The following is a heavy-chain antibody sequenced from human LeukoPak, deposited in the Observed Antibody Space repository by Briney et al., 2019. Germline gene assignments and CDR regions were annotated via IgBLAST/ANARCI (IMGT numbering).Heavy chain of an antibody. J-gene: IGHJ4*02. Sequence: EASVKVSCKASGYTFTGYYMHWVRQAPGQGLEWMGWINPNSGGTNYAQKFQGRVTMTRDTSISTAYMELSRLRSDDTAVYYCARAVAVAPFDFDYWGQGTLVTVSS. CDR2: INPNSGGT. CDR3: ARAVAVAPFDFDY. V-gene: IGHV1-2*02. CDR1: GYTFTGYY. D-gene: IGHD6-19*01.